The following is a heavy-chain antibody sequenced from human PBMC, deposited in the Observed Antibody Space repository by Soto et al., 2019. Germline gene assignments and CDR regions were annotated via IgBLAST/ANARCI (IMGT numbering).Heavy chain of an antibody. CDR3: ARGQVVAAQH. CDR2: IYHNGST. D-gene: IGHD2-15*01. Sequence: SETLSLTCAVSGGSISSGGYSWSWIRQPPGKGLEWIGYIYHNGSTYYNPSLKSRVTISVDRSKNQFSLKLSSVTAADTAVYYCARGQVVAAQHWGQGTLVTVSS. CDR1: GGSISSGGYS. V-gene: IGHV4-30-2*01. J-gene: IGHJ4*02.